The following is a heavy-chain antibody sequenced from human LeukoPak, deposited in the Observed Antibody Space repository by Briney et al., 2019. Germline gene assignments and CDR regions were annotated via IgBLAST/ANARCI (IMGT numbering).Heavy chain of an antibody. J-gene: IGHJ3*02. D-gene: IGHD3-16*01. Sequence: GGSLRLSCTASGFTFGDYSMSWVRQAPGKGLDWVGFIRSKAYGGTTEYAASVKGRFTISRDDSKSIAYLQMNSLKTEDTAVYYCTRGGHPATLDAFDIWGQGTMVTVSS. CDR2: IRSKAYGGTT. CDR3: TRGGHPATLDAFDI. V-gene: IGHV3-49*04. CDR1: GFTFGDYS.